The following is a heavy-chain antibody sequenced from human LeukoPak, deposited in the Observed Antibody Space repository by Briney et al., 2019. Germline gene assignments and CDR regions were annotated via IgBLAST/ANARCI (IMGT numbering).Heavy chain of an antibody. CDR1: GGSFSGYY. V-gene: IGHV4-34*01. J-gene: IGHJ4*02. Sequence: SETLSLTCAVYGGSFSGYYWSWIRQPPGKGLEWIGEINHSGSTNYNPSLKSRVTISVDTSKNQFSLKLTSVTAADTAVYYCARLPRVDSKPAEDYWGQGTLVTVSS. CDR2: INHSGST. D-gene: IGHD5-12*01. CDR3: ARLPRVDSKPAEDY.